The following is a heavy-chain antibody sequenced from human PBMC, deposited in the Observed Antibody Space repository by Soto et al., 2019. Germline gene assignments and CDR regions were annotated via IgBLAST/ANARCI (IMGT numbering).Heavy chain of an antibody. V-gene: IGHV3-66*01. CDR2: IYSGGST. D-gene: IGHD3-22*01. CDR1: GFTFSSYG. CDR3: ARDNPLNYYYDSSGYKAP. Sequence: GGSLRLSCAASGFTFSSYGMHWVRQAPGKGLEWVSVIYSGGSTYYADSVKGRFTISRDNSKNTLYLQMNSLRAEDTAVYYCARDNPLNYYYDSSGYKAPWGQGTLVTVSS. J-gene: IGHJ5*02.